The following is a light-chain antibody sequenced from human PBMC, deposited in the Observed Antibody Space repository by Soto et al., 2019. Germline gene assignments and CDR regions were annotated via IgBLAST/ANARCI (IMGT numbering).Light chain of an antibody. V-gene: IGKV3-15*01. J-gene: IGKJ4*01. CDR2: GAS. CDR1: QSISSD. CDR3: QQYNHWPLT. Sequence: EEVMTQSPATLSVSPGERATLSCRTSQSISSDLAWYQQKPGQAPRLLIYGASTRATGIPARFSGSGSGTDFTLTICSLHSEDFAVYSCQQYNHWPLTFGGGTKVEIK.